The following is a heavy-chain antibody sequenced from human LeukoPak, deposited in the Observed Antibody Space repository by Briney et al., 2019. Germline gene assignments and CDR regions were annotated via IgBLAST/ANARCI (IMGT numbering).Heavy chain of an antibody. CDR3: XKLSGSDRFDY. Sequence: PGGSLRLSCAASGFTFSSYAMSWVRQAPGKGLEWVAVISYDGSNKYYADSVKGRFTISRDNSKNTLYLQMNSLRAEDTAVYYCXKLSGSDRFDYWGQGTLVTV. J-gene: IGHJ4*02. V-gene: IGHV3-30*18. CDR2: ISYDGSNK. D-gene: IGHD2-15*01. CDR1: GFTFSSYA.